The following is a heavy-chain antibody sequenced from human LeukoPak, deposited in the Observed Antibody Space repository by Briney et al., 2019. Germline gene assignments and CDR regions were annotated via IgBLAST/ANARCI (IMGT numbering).Heavy chain of an antibody. CDR1: GGTFSSYA. CDR3: ARASSGSYLDYFDY. CDR2: ISAYNGNT. D-gene: IGHD1-26*01. Sequence: WASVTVSCKASGGTFSSYAISWVRQAPGQGLEWMGWISAYNGNTNYAQKLQGRVTMTTDTSTSTAYMELRSLRSDDTAVYYCARASSGSYLDYFDYWGQGTLVTVSS. V-gene: IGHV1-18*01. J-gene: IGHJ4*02.